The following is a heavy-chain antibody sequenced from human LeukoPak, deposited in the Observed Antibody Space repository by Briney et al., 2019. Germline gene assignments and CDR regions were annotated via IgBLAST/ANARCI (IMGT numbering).Heavy chain of an antibody. D-gene: IGHD5-18*01. CDR1: GYTFTNYR. Sequence: GASVKVSCKASGYTFTNYRSSWVRQAPGQGLEWMGWISAYYGNTTYAQKFPGRVTMTTDTSTSTTYMELRSLRPDDTAVYYCARDPNAMVTSLFDYWGQGTLVTVSS. J-gene: IGHJ4*02. V-gene: IGHV1-18*01. CDR2: ISAYYGNT. CDR3: ARDPNAMVTSLFDY.